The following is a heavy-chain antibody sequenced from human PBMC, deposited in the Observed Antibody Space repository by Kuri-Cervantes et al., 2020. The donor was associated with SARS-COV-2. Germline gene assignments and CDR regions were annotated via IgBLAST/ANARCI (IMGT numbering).Heavy chain of an antibody. CDR3: ARWLTGARDAFDI. CDR2: MNPNSGNT. D-gene: IGHD7-27*01. V-gene: IGHV1-8*02. J-gene: IGHJ4*02. Sequence: ASVKVSCKASGYTFTSYYMHWVRQAPGQGLEWMGWMNPNSGNTGYAQKFQGRVTMTRNTSISTAYMELSSLRSEDTAVYYCARWLTGARDAFDIWGQGALVTVSS. CDR1: GYTFTSYY.